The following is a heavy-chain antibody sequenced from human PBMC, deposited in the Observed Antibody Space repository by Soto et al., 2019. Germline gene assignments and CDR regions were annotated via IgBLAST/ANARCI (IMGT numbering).Heavy chain of an antibody. D-gene: IGHD3-22*01. CDR1: GFTFSSYA. CDR2: ISGSGGST. CDR3: AKDQDYYDSSGSDY. V-gene: IGHV3-23*01. Sequence: PGGSLRLSCAASGFTFSSYAMSWVRQAPGQGLEWVSAISGSGGSTYYADSVKGRFTISRDNSKNTLYLQMNSLRAEDTAVYYCAKDQDYYDSSGSDYWGEGTLVTVSS. J-gene: IGHJ4*02.